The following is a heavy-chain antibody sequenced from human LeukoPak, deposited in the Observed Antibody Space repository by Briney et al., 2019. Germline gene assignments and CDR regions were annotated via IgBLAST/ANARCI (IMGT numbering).Heavy chain of an antibody. D-gene: IGHD4/OR15-4a*01. J-gene: IGHJ4*02. Sequence: SETLSLTCTVSGGSITSGDYYWNWVRPPPGKGLEWIGNLNFRGSLFYHPSLKSRVTMSADPSQNQFSLRLMSVTAADTAVYYCATRTYRAHFDHWGQGTLVTVSS. CDR1: GGSITSGDYY. CDR3: ATRTYRAHFDH. CDR2: LNFRGSL. V-gene: IGHV4-39*01.